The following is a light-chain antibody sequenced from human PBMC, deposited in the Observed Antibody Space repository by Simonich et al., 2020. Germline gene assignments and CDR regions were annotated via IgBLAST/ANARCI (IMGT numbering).Light chain of an antibody. CDR2: QVR. CDR3: SSYAGSNNLV. CDR1: SSDVGGYNN. Sequence: QSALTQPPSASGSPGQSVTISCTGTSSDVGGYNNVSWYQQHPGKAPKLMIYQVRHRPAGVPDRFSGSKSGKTAALTVAGLQDEDEADYYCSSYAGSNNLVFGGGTKLTVL. V-gene: IGLV2-8*01. J-gene: IGLJ2*01.